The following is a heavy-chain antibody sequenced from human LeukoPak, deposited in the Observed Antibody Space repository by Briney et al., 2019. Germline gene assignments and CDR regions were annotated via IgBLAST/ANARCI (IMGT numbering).Heavy chain of an antibody. D-gene: IGHD6-13*01. CDR3: ARDRIEQQRTLGRSSNYYYYYYMDV. J-gene: IGHJ6*03. Sequence: PGGSLRLSCAASAFTFSSYWMSWVRQAPGKGLEWVSYISSSSSTIYYADSVKGRFTISRDNAKNSLYLQMNSLRAEDTAVYYCARDRIEQQRTLGRSSNYYYYYYMDVWGKGTTVTVSS. V-gene: IGHV3-48*01. CDR2: ISSSSSTI. CDR1: AFTFSSYW.